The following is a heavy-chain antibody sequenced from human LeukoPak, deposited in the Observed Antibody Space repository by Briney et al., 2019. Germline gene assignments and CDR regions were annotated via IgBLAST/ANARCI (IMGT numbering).Heavy chain of an antibody. J-gene: IGHJ5*02. Sequence: GGSLRLSCVASGLTVSNHWMSWVRQAPGKGLEWVANIREERGQEYYVDSVKGRFTISKNSAKNSLYLQMNTLRVEDTAMYYCSSLDTAKQPLANHWGQGTLVTVSS. D-gene: IGHD5-18*01. CDR2: IREERGQE. V-gene: IGHV3-7*03. CDR1: GLTVSNHW. CDR3: SSLDTAKQPLANH.